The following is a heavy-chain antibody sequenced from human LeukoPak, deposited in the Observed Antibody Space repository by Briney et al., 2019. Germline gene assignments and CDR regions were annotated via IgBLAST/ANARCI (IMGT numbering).Heavy chain of an antibody. CDR2: IYYSGMT. D-gene: IGHD4-17*01. V-gene: IGHV4-59*01. CDR1: GGPISSYY. CDR3: ASADYDDYYIDF. J-gene: IGHJ4*02. Sequence: SETLSLTCTVSGGPISSYYWSWIRQPPGKGLDWIGYIYYSGMTNYNPSLKSRVTISLDTSKNQFSLKLSSVTAADTAVYYCASADYDDYYIDFWGQGTLVTVSS.